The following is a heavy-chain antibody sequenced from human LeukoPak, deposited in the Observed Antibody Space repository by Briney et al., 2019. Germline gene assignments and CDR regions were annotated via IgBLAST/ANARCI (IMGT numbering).Heavy chain of an antibody. Sequence: ASVKASCKASGYTFTNYYMHWVRQAPRQGLEWMGIINPSGGITHYAQNFQGRVTLTRYQSTSTVYMEVSSLISEDTAVYYCARGRVDTAMVTRRIDYWGQGTLVTVPS. D-gene: IGHD5-18*01. CDR2: INPSGGIT. V-gene: IGHV1-46*01. CDR1: GYTFTNYY. CDR3: ARGRVDTAMVTRRIDY. J-gene: IGHJ4*02.